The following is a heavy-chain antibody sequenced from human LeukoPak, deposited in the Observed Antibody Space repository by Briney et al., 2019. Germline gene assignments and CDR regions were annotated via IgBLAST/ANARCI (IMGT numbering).Heavy chain of an antibody. J-gene: IGHJ4*02. Sequence: PGGSLRLSCAASGFTFSSHSMNWVRQAPGKGLEWVSYISSSSSTIYYADSVKGRFTISRDNAKNSLYLQMNSLRAEDTAVYYCARGAYYYEDWGQGTLVNVSS. V-gene: IGHV3-48*01. CDR3: ARGAYYYED. D-gene: IGHD3-22*01. CDR2: ISSSSSTI. CDR1: GFTFSSHS.